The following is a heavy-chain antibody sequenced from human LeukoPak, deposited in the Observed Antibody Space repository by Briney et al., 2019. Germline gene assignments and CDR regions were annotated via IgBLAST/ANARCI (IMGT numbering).Heavy chain of an antibody. CDR1: GFTFRTDW. Sequence: HPGGSLRLSCVVSGFTFRTDWMSWVRQAPGKGPEWVASIKDDGSEIYYVDSVRGRFTISRDNAKNSLYLQMNSLRAEDTAVYYCAREWNWGQGSLVTVSS. CDR2: IKDDGSEI. V-gene: IGHV3-7*01. J-gene: IGHJ4*02. CDR3: AREWN.